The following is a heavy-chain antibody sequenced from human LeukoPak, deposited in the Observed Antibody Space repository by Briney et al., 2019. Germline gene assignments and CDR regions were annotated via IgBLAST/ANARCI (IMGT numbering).Heavy chain of an antibody. V-gene: IGHV3-30*18. D-gene: IGHD1-26*01. Sequence: GGSLRLSCAASGFTFSSYGIHWVRQAPGKGLEWVAVISYDGSNKYYADSVKGRFTISRDNSKNTLYLQMNSLRAEDTAVYYCAKDRMGAYIDYWGQGTLVTVSS. J-gene: IGHJ4*02. CDR1: GFTFSSYG. CDR2: ISYDGSNK. CDR3: AKDRMGAYIDY.